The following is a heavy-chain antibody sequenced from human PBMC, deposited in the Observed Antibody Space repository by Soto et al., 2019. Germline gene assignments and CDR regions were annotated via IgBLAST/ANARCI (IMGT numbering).Heavy chain of an antibody. CDR3: AKVGAGYCSGGSCYFFDY. J-gene: IGHJ4*02. D-gene: IGHD2-15*01. V-gene: IGHV3-30*18. CDR1: GFTFSSYG. CDR2: ISYDGSNK. Sequence: QVQLVESGGGVVQPGRSLRLSCAASGFTFSSYGMHWVRGAPGKGLEWVAVISYDGSNKYYADSVKGRFTISSDDSKNTLYLQMNSLRAEDTAVYSCAKVGAGYCSGGSCYFFDYLGQGTLVTVSS.